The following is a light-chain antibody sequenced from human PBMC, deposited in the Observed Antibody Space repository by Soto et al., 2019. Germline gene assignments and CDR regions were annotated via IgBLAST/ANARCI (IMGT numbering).Light chain of an antibody. J-gene: IGKJ4*01. CDR3: QRYGSSQLT. Sequence: EIVLTQSPGTLSLSPGERATLSCRASQSVTSNYLAWYQQKPGQAPRLLIYGASIRAAGIPDRFGGSGSGTDFTLTISRLEPEDFAVYYCQRYGSSQLTFGGGTEGEIK. CDR2: GAS. V-gene: IGKV3-20*01. CDR1: QSVTSNY.